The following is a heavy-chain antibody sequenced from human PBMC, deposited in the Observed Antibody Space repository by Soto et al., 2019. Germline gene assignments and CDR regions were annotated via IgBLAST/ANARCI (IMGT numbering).Heavy chain of an antibody. CDR1: GYTFTNSD. Sequence: ASVKVSCKASGYTFTNSDINWVRQATGQGLEWMGWMNPNSGNTGYAQRFQGRVTMTRDTSISTAYMELSSLRSEDTAVYYCARSGNNVLTGYYIERGYSYYMDVWGKGPTVTVSS. CDR3: ARSGNNVLTGYYIERGYSYYMDV. V-gene: IGHV1-8*01. CDR2: MNPNSGNT. J-gene: IGHJ6*03. D-gene: IGHD3-9*01.